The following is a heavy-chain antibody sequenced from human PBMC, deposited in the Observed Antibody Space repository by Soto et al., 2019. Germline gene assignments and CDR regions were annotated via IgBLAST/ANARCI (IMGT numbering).Heavy chain of an antibody. Sequence: ESGGGLVQPGRSLRLSCVASGFTSQDYAMHWVRQTPGKGLEWVSGIYWGSNKIDYADSVKGRFTISRDNAKNSLFLQMNSLSADDTALYYCVKDVSPGGADVWGQGTTVTVSS. V-gene: IGHV3-9*02. CDR3: VKDVSPGGADV. CDR1: GFTSQDYA. CDR2: IYWGSNKI. J-gene: IGHJ6*02. D-gene: IGHD3-10*01.